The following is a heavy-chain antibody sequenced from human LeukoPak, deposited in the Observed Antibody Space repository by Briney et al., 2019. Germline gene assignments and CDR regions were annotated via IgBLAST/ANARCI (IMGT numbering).Heavy chain of an antibody. CDR3: AREHGGNLCFDY. J-gene: IGHJ4*02. Sequence: APSVKVSCKASGYTFTGYYMHWVRQAPGQGLEWMGWINPNSGGTNYAQKFQGGVTMTRDTSISTAYMELSRLRSDDTAVYYCAREHGGNLCFDYWGQGTLVTVSS. CDR2: INPNSGGT. CDR1: GYTFTGYY. V-gene: IGHV1-2*02. D-gene: IGHD4-23*01.